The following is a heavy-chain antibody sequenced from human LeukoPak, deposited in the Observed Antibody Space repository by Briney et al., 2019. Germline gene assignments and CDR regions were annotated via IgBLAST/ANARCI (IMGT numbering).Heavy chain of an antibody. Sequence: PSETLSHTCTVSGGSISTYYWSWIRQPPGKGLEWIGYIYYSGSTNYNPSLKSRVTISVDTSKNQFSLKLSSVTAADTAVYYCARSSGWYRGFDYWGQGTLVTVSS. V-gene: IGHV4-59*01. CDR1: GGSISTYY. CDR3: ARSSGWYRGFDY. D-gene: IGHD6-19*01. CDR2: IYYSGST. J-gene: IGHJ4*02.